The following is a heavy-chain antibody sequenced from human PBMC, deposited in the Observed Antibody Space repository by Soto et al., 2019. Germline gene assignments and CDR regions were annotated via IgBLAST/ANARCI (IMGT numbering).Heavy chain of an antibody. CDR3: VKGLYTAMAPGTFDI. Sequence: GSLRLSCSASGFTFSSYAMHWVRQAPGKGLEYVSAISSNGGSTYYADSVKGRFTISRDNSKNTLYLQMSSLRAEDTAVYYCVKGLYTAMAPGTFDIWGQGTMVTVSS. D-gene: IGHD5-18*01. CDR1: GFTFSSYA. J-gene: IGHJ3*02. CDR2: ISSNGGST. V-gene: IGHV3-64D*06.